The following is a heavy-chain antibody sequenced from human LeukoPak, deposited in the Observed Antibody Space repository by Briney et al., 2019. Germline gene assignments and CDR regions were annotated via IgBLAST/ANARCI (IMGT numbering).Heavy chain of an antibody. CDR2: IYTSGST. CDR3: ARRERSGSYYMGSRFDY. CDR1: GGSISSGSYY. V-gene: IGHV4-61*02. Sequence: PSETLSLTCTVSGGSISSGSYYWSWIRQPAGKGLEWIGRIYTSGSTNYNPSLKSRVTISVDTSKNQFSLKLSSVTAADTAVYYCARRERSGSYYMGSRFDYWGQGTLVTISS. D-gene: IGHD3-10*01. J-gene: IGHJ4*02.